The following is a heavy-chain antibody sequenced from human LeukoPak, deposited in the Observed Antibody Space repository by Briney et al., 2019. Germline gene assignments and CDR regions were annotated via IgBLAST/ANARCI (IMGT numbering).Heavy chain of an antibody. CDR3: ARLASSWYGVDY. Sequence: ASVKVSCKASGYTFTSYYMHWVRQAPGQGLEWMGIINPSGGSTSYAQKFQGRVTMTRDTSTGTVYMELSSLRSEDTAVYYCARLASSWYGVDYWGQGTLVTVSS. CDR1: GYTFTSYY. CDR2: INPSGGST. V-gene: IGHV1-46*01. J-gene: IGHJ4*02. D-gene: IGHD6-13*01.